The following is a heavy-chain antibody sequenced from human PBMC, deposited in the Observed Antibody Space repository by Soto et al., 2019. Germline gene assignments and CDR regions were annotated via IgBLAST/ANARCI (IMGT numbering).Heavy chain of an antibody. CDR3: ALPLSGWGEAWDV. CDR1: GFSLTSNGVG. J-gene: IGHJ3*01. V-gene: IGHV2-5*02. CDR2: IYWDDET. Sequence: QITLKESGPPVVKPTQTLTLTCAFSGFSLTSNGVGVSWFRQSPGKALEWLALIYWDDETRYSPSLKRRVTINKDTSKNQVVLRLTNMDTGDTATYFCALPLSGWGEAWDVWGQGTKVPVSS. D-gene: IGHD6-19*01.